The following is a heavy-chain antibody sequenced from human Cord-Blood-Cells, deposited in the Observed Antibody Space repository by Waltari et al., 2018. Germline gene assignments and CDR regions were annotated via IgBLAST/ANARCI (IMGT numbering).Heavy chain of an antibody. CDR2: INHSGST. J-gene: IGHJ3*02. V-gene: IGHV4-34*01. CDR3: ASIDAFDI. Sequence: QVQLQQWGAGLLKPSETLSLTCAVYGGSFSCYYWSWIRQPPGKGLEWIGEINHSGSTNYNPSLKSRVTISVDTSKNQFSLKLSSVTAADTAVYYCASIDAFDIWGQGTMVTVSS. CDR1: GGSFSCYY.